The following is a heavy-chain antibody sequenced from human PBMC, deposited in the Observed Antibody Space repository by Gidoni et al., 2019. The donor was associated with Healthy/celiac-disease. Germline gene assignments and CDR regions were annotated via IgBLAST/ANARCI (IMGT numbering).Heavy chain of an antibody. J-gene: IGHJ3*02. CDR1: GGTFSSYA. D-gene: IGHD3-10*01. Sequence: QVQLVQSGAEVKKPGSSVKVSCKASGGTFSSYAISWVRQAPGQGLEWMGGIIPIFGTANYAQKFQGRVTITADESTSTAYMELSSLRSEDTAVYYCARDRVGGSGSYYNSDAFDIWGQGTMVTVSS. CDR2: IIPIFGTA. V-gene: IGHV1-69*01. CDR3: ARDRVGGSGSYYNSDAFDI.